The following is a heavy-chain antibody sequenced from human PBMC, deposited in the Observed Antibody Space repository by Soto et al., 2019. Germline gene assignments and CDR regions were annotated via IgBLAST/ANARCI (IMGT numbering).Heavy chain of an antibody. CDR1: GGIFSSYA. CDR2: IIPIFGTA. V-gene: IGHV1-69*01. J-gene: IGHJ4*02. D-gene: IGHD3-22*01. CDR3: ARGGSVYVWLKEF. Sequence: QVQLVQSGAEVKKPGSSVKVSCKASGGIFSSYAISWVRQAPGQGLEWMGGIIPIFGTANYAQKFQGRVTITADESTNAAYMDLSSLKSEDTAIYYCARGGSVYVWLKEFWGQGTQFTVSS.